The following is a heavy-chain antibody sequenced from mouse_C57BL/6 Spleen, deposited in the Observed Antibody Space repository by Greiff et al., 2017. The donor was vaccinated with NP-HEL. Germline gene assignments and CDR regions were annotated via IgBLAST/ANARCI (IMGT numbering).Heavy chain of an antibody. V-gene: IGHV1-61*01. D-gene: IGHD3-2*02. CDR2: IYPSDSET. Sequence: VQLQQPGAELVRPGSSVKLSCKASGYTFTSYWMDWVKQRPGQGLEWIGNIYPSDSETHYNQKFKDKATLTVDKSSSTAYMQLSSLTSEDSAVYYCARGGQLRDEVAYWGQGTLVTVSA. CDR3: ARGGQLRDEVAY. J-gene: IGHJ3*01. CDR1: GYTFTSYW.